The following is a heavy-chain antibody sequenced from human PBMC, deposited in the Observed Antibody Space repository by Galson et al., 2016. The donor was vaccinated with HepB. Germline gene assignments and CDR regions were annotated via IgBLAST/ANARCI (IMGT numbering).Heavy chain of an antibody. CDR1: GGSISGFY. CDR3: ARDVSSRSRRDDY. D-gene: IGHD6-13*01. Sequence: ETLSLTCTVSGGSISGFYWSWIRQPAGKGLEWIGRIYTSGNTNYNPSLKSRVTMSVDTSKNQFSLKLRSVTGADTAVYYCARDVSSRSRRDDYGGQGTLVTVSS. V-gene: IGHV4-4*07. CDR2: IYTSGNT. J-gene: IGHJ4*02.